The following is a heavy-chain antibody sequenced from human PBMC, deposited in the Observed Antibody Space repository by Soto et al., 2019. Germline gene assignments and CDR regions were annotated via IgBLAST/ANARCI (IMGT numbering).Heavy chain of an antibody. CDR3: AKAVSSLAVAGLYFDY. V-gene: IGHV3-30*18. D-gene: IGHD6-19*01. CDR2: ISYDGSNK. Sequence: GGSLRLSCAASGFTFSSFVMRWVRQAPGKRLERVAVISYDGSNKSYPDSVKGRFTISRDNPKNTLYLQMNSLRAEDTAVYYCAKAVSSLAVAGLYFDYWGQGTLVTVSS. CDR1: GFTFSSFV. J-gene: IGHJ4*02.